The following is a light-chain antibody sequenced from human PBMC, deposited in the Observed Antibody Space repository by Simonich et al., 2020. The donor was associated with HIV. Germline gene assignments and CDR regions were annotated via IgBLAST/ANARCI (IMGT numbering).Light chain of an antibody. CDR1: QNINNY. Sequence: EIVMTQSPATLSVSPGERATLSCRASQNINNYLAWYQQKPGQAPRILIWDASNRATGIPARFSASGSGTEFTLTISSMQSEDFAVYYCQQYNNWPRTFGQGTKVEIK. V-gene: IGKV3D-15*01. CDR2: DAS. J-gene: IGKJ1*01. CDR3: QQYNNWPRT.